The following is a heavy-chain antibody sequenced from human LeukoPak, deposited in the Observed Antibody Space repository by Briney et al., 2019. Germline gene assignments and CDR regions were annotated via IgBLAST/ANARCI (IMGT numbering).Heavy chain of an antibody. Sequence: PSETLSLTCTVSGGSISSGGYYWSWIRQHPGKGLEWIGYIYYSGSTYYNPSLKSRVTISVDTSKNQFSLKLSSVTAADTAVYYCARSFRSSNLVAAKSGYFDYWGQGTQVTVSS. CDR1: GGSISSGGYY. CDR3: ARSFRSSNLVAAKSGYFDY. V-gene: IGHV4-31*03. D-gene: IGHD2-15*01. J-gene: IGHJ4*02. CDR2: IYYSGST.